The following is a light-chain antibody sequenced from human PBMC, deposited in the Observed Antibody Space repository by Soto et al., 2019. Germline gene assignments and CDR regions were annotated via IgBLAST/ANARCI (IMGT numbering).Light chain of an antibody. Sequence: EIVMTQSPVTLSVSPGGRATLSCRASQTVYSNLAWYQQKPGQAPRLFIYGASTRATGIPDRFSGSGSGTEFTLTISSLQSEDFAIYYCHQYNNWPRTVGQGTKVDIK. J-gene: IGKJ1*01. CDR1: QTVYSN. CDR2: GAS. V-gene: IGKV3D-15*01. CDR3: HQYNNWPRT.